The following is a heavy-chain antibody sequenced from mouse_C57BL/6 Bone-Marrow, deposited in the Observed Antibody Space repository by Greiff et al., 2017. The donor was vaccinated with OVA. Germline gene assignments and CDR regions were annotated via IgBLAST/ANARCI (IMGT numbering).Heavy chain of an antibody. D-gene: IGHD2-5*01. J-gene: IGHJ3*01. Sequence: EVMLVESGGDLVKPGGSLKLSCAASGFTFSSYGMSWVRQTPDKRLEWVATISSGGSYTYYPDSVKGRFTITRDNAKNTLYLQMSSLTSEDAALYYCASPYSNYGFAYWGQGTLVTVSA. CDR2: ISSGGSYT. V-gene: IGHV5-6*01. CDR3: ASPYSNYGFAY. CDR1: GFTFSSYG.